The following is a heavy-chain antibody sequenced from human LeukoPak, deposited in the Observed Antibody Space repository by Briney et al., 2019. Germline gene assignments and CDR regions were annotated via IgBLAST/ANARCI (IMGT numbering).Heavy chain of an antibody. D-gene: IGHD6-13*01. Sequence: RTSETLSLTCTVSGGSISSDYWSWIRQPPGKGLECIGYIYDSGNTNYNPSLKSRVTISVDTSKNQFSLKLSSVTAADTAVYYCARLGVAAGISFDYWGQGTLVTVSS. J-gene: IGHJ4*02. CDR3: ARLGVAAGISFDY. CDR2: IYDSGNT. V-gene: IGHV4-59*01. CDR1: GGSISSDY.